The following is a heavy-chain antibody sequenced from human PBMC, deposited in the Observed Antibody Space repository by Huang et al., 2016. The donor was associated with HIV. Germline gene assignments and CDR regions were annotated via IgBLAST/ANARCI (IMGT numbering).Heavy chain of an antibody. CDR3: ARHREGPVAYYSGWGSHLNYMDV. V-gene: IGHV4-39*01. J-gene: IGHJ6*03. Sequence: QLLLQESGPGLVKPSEALALPCAVSGGSIRSSDYHRGWIRQPPGKGLEWIGRSYYKGRTHYSPAFKIRVTIAVDTSKNLLFLNLTSMTAADTAVYYGARHREGPVAYYSGWGSHLNYMDVWGRGRTVVVSS. CDR1: GGSIRSSDYH. D-gene: IGHD3-10*01. CDR2: SYYKGRT.